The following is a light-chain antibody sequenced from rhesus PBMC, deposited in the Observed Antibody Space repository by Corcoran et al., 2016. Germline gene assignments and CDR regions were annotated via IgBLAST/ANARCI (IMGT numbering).Light chain of an antibody. V-gene: IGKV1-21*01. CDR3: QQYNGTPFT. J-gene: IGKJ3*01. CDR1: QGISSW. Sequence: DIQMTQSPSSLSAYVGDRVTITCRARQGISSWLAWYQQKPGKAPKLLIYKASSWQSGVPSRFSGSVSGTDFTLTISILLPEDVATYYFQQYNGTPFTFGPGTKLDIK. CDR2: KAS.